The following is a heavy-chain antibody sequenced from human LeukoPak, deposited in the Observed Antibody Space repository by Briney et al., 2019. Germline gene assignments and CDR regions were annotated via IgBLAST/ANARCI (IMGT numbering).Heavy chain of an antibody. V-gene: IGHV3-7*01. CDR2: IKQDGSEK. J-gene: IGHJ2*01. CDR1: GFTLSSYW. CDR3: ARHRPFDL. Sequence: GGSLRLSCAASGFTLSSYWMSWVRQAPGKGLEWVANIKQDGSEKYYVDSVKGRFTISRDNAKNSLYLQMNSLRAEDTAVYYCARHRPFDLWGRGTLVTVSS.